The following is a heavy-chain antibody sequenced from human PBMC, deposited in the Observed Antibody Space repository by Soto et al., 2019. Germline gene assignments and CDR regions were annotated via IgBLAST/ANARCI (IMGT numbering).Heavy chain of an antibody. V-gene: IGHV5-51*01. CDR2: IYPDDSDT. CDR1: GYSITNYW. Sequence: LKIARSVGGYSITNYWMGWVRQMTGKGLEWMGIIYPDDSDTRYSPSFQGQVTISADKSFSTAYLQWSSLKASDTAMYYCARQLATIVRGVLMGPGDGFDIWGQGTRVTVS. CDR3: ARQLATIVRGVLMGPGDGFDI. D-gene: IGHD3-10*01. J-gene: IGHJ3*02.